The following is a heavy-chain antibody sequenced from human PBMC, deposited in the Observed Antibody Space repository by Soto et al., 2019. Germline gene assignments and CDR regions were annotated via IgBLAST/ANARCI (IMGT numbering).Heavy chain of an antibody. D-gene: IGHD6-19*01. CDR3: AREAPGAVYSSGSFDYYMDV. Sequence: ASVKVSCKASGYTFTSYYMHWVRQAPGQGLEWMRIINPSGGSTSYAQKFQGRVTMTRDTSTSTVYMELSSLRSEDTAVYYCAREAPGAVYSSGSFDYYMDVWGKGTTVTVSS. V-gene: IGHV1-46*03. J-gene: IGHJ6*03. CDR1: GYTFTSYY. CDR2: INPSGGST.